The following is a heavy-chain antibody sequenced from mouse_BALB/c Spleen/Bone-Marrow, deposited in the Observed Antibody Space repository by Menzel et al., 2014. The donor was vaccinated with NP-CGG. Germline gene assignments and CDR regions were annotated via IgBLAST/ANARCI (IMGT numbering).Heavy chain of an antibody. CDR3: ARGGNYGY. V-gene: IGHV1S132*01. CDR1: GYTFTNYW. Sequence: VQRVESGAELVKPGASVKLSCKTSGYTFTNYWIQWVKQRPGQGLGWIGEIFPGIGTTYYNEKFKGKATLTIDTSSSTAYMQLSSLTSEDSAVYFCARGGNYGYWGQGTTLTVSS. J-gene: IGHJ2*01. CDR2: IFPGIGTT. D-gene: IGHD2-1*01.